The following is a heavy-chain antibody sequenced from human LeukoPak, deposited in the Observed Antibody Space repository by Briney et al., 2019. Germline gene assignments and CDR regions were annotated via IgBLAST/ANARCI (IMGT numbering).Heavy chain of an antibody. Sequence: ASVKVSCKTSGYVFTNYGVSWVRQAPGQGLEWMGWINVYNGHTIYAQEFQGRVTLTTDTSTSTAHMDLRSLRSDDTAVYYCVRDSDYAPDYWGQGTLVTVSS. D-gene: IGHD3-16*01. CDR2: INVYNGHT. V-gene: IGHV1-18*01. CDR1: GYVFTNYG. J-gene: IGHJ4*02. CDR3: VRDSDYAPDY.